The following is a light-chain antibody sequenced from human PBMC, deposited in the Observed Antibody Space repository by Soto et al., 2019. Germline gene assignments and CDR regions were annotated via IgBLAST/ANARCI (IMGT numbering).Light chain of an antibody. CDR2: GAS. Sequence: EIVMTQSPATLSVSPGERATLSCRASQSVSNNLAWYQQKPGQAPRLLIYGASTRATGIPARFSGSGSGTEFTLTISSLQSEDFAVYCCQQYNKWPQTFGQGTKVDIK. CDR3: QQYNKWPQT. V-gene: IGKV3-15*01. J-gene: IGKJ1*01. CDR1: QSVSNN.